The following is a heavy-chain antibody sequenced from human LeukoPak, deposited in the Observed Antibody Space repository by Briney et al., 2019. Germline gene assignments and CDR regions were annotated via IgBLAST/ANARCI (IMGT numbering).Heavy chain of an antibody. CDR2: IIPIFGTA. CDR1: GYTFTSYG. D-gene: IGHD1-1*01. CDR3: ARSAVHDAFDI. Sequence: SVKVSCKASGYTFTSYGISWVRQAPGQGLEWMGGIIPIFGTANYAQKFQGRVTITADKSTSTAYMELSSLRSEDTAVYYCARSAVHDAFDIWGQGTMVTVSS. J-gene: IGHJ3*02. V-gene: IGHV1-69*06.